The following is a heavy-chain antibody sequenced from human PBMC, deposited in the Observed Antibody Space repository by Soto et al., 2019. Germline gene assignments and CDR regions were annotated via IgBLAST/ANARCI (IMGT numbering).Heavy chain of an antibody. Sequence: QVQLVESGGGVVQPGRSLRLSCAASGFTFSSNGMHWVRQAPGKGLQWVAVIWYDGSNKYYADSVKGRFTISRDNSKNTLYLQMNSLRAEDTAVYYCARDSPGGDASPFDYWGQGTLVTVSS. J-gene: IGHJ4*02. CDR2: IWYDGSNK. CDR1: GFTFSSNG. D-gene: IGHD2-21*02. CDR3: ARDSPGGDASPFDY. V-gene: IGHV3-33*01.